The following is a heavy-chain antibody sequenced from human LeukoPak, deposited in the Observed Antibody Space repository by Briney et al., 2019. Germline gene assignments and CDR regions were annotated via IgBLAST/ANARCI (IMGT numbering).Heavy chain of an antibody. CDR2: IRSNSDGETI. Sequence: GGSLRLSCATSGFTFSNAWMNWVRQAPGKGLEWVGRIRSNSDGETIDYAAPVKGRFTLSRDDSKTTLYLQMNSLQTEDTAVYYCATDFYDSTWGQGTLVTVSS. CDR3: ATDFYDST. J-gene: IGHJ5*02. D-gene: IGHD3-22*01. V-gene: IGHV3-15*07. CDR1: GFTFSNAW.